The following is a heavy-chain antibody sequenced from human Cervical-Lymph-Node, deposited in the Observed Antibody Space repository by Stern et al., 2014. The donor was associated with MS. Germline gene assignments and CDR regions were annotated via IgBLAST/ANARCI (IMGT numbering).Heavy chain of an antibody. J-gene: IGHJ6*02. V-gene: IGHV3-53*01. CDR2: LYSDGTT. CDR1: GFTVSSNY. Sequence: EVQLEESGGGLIQPGGSLRLSCAGSGFTVSSNYMNWVRQPPGKGLEWVSVLYSDGTTYYADSVKGRFTISRDNSMNTLYLQMNILRAEDTATYYCARERAHCSGGSCQWFGMDDWGQGTTVTVAS. CDR3: ARERAHCSGGSCQWFGMDD. D-gene: IGHD2-15*01.